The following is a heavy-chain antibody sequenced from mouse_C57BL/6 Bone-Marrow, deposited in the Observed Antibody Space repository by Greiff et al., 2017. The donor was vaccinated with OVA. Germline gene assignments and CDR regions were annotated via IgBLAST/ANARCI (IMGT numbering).Heavy chain of an antibody. D-gene: IGHD2-3*01. CDR1: GFTFSSYA. Sequence: DVKLVESGGGLVKPGGSLKLSCAASGFTFSSYAMSWVRQTPEKRLEWVATISDGGSYTYYPDNVKGRFTISRDNAKNNLYLQMSHLKSEDTAMYYCARDDGFLYWYFDVWGTGTTVTVSS. CDR2: ISDGGSYT. CDR3: ARDDGFLYWYFDV. J-gene: IGHJ1*03. V-gene: IGHV5-4*01.